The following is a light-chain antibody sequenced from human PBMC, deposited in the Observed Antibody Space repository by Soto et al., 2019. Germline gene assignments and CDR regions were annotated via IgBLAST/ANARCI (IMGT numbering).Light chain of an antibody. V-gene: IGKV1-27*01. CDR3: QKYNSAPLT. J-gene: IGKJ4*01. CDR2: AAS. Sequence: DIQMTQSSSSLSASLGDRVTITCRASQDIGVYLAWFQQKPGKVPKLLIYAASTLQSGVPSRFSGSGSGTDFTLTISSLQPEDFATYYCQKYNSAPLTFGGGTKVEIK. CDR1: QDIGVY.